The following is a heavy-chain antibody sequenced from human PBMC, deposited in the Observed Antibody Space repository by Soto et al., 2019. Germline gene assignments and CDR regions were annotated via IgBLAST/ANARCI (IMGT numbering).Heavy chain of an antibody. Sequence: GGSLRLSCAASGFTFSSYGMHWVRQAPGKGLEWVAVISYDGSNKYYADSVKGRFTISRDNSKNTLYLQMNGLRAEDTAVYYCAKSLYSSSWYYYYGMDVWGQGTTVTVSS. CDR1: GFTFSSYG. J-gene: IGHJ6*02. D-gene: IGHD6-13*01. V-gene: IGHV3-30*18. CDR2: ISYDGSNK. CDR3: AKSLYSSSWYYYYGMDV.